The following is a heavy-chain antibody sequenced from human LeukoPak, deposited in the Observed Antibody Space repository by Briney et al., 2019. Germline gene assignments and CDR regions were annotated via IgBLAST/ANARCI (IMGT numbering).Heavy chain of an antibody. V-gene: IGHV3-23*01. CDR2: ISGSGGST. J-gene: IGHJ4*02. Sequence: GGSLRLSCAASGFTFSSYAMSWVRQAPGKGLEWVSAISGSGGSTYYADSVKGRFTISRDDSKNTLYLQMNSLRAEDTAVYYCAKDPYYYDSSGYYPFDYWGQGTLVTVSS. CDR1: GFTFSSYA. CDR3: AKDPYYYDSSGYYPFDY. D-gene: IGHD3-22*01.